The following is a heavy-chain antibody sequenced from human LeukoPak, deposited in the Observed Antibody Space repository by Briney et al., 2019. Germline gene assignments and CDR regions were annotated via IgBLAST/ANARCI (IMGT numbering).Heavy chain of an antibody. CDR2: ISGSGGST. CDR3: AELGITMIGGV. D-gene: IGHD3-10*02. J-gene: IGHJ6*04. V-gene: IGHV3-23*01. CDR1: GFTFSTYA. Sequence: GGYLRLSCAASGFTFSTYAMSWVRQAPGKGLEWISIISGSGGSTYYADSVKGRFTISRDNAKNSLYLQMNSLRAEDTAVYYCAELGITMIGGVWGKGTTVTISS.